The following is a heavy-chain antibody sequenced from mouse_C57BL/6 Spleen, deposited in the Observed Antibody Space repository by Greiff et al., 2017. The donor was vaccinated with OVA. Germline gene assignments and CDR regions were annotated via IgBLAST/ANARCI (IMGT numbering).Heavy chain of an antibody. V-gene: IGHV1-72*01. Sequence: QVQLKQPGAELVKPGASVKLSCKASGYTFTSYWMHWVKQRPGRGLEWIGRIDPNSGGTKYNEKFKSKATLTVDKPSSTAYMQLSSLTSEDSAVYYCARSVITTVVATFDYFDYWGQGTTLTVSS. CDR3: ARSVITTVVATFDYFDY. CDR2: IDPNSGGT. D-gene: IGHD1-1*01. J-gene: IGHJ2*01. CDR1: GYTFTSYW.